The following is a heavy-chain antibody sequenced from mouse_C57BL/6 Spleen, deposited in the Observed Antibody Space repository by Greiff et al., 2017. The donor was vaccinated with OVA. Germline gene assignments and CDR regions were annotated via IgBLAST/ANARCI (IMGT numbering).Heavy chain of an antibody. CDR1: GFNIKDDY. CDR3: TTSILDY. J-gene: IGHJ4*01. CDR2: IDPENGDT. V-gene: IGHV14-4*01. Sequence: VQLQQSGAELVRPGASVKLSCTASGFNIKDDYMHWVKQRPEQGLEWIGWIDPENGDTEYASKFQGKATITADTSSNTAYLQLSSLTSEDTAVYYCTTSILDYWGQGTSVTVSS.